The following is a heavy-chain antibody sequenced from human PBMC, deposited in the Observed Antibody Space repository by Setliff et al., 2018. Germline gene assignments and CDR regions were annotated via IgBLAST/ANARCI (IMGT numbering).Heavy chain of an antibody. J-gene: IGHJ5*02. CDR2: INHTGST. V-gene: IGHV4-34*01. D-gene: IGHD2-2*01. CDR1: GGSFSGYY. CDR3: ARGYCSSPSCFFAGWFDP. Sequence: KPSETLSLTCAVYGGSFSGYYWSWIRQPPGKGLEWIGEINHTGSTNYSPSLKSRVTISVDTSKNQFSLKLTSVTAADTAVCYCARGYCSSPSCFFAGWFDPWGQGTLVTVSS.